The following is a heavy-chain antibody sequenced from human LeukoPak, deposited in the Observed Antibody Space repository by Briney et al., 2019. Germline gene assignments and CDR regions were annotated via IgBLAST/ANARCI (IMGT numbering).Heavy chain of an antibody. V-gene: IGHV3-30-3*01. Sequence: GGSLRLSCAASGFTFSSYAMHWVRQAPGKGLEWVAVISYDGSNKYYADSVKGRFTISRDNSKNTLYLQMNSLRAEDTAVYYCAREWVDADTAMVTVRGDDYWGQGTLVTVSS. CDR3: AREWVDADTAMVTVRGDDY. J-gene: IGHJ4*02. CDR1: GFTFSSYA. CDR2: ISYDGSNK. D-gene: IGHD5-18*01.